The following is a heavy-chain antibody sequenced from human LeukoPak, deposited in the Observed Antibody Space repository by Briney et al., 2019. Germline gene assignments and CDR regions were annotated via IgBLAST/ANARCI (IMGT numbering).Heavy chain of an antibody. CDR2: ISSSRSTI. CDR3: ARDFFGCADY. V-gene: IGHV3-48*01. Sequence: GGPPRLSCAVSGFTFSSYSMNWVRQAPGKGLEWVSYISSSRSTIYYADSVKGRFTISRDKAKNSLYLQMNSLRAEDTAVYYCARDFFGCADYWGQGTLVTVSS. D-gene: IGHD3-10*01. J-gene: IGHJ4*02. CDR1: GFTFSSYS.